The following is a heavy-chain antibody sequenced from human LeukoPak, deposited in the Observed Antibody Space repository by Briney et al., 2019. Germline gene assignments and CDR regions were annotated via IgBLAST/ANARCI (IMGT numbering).Heavy chain of an antibody. D-gene: IGHD6-13*01. CDR2: IYSGGST. Sequence: GGSLRLSCAASGFTFSSYAMSWVRQAPGKGLEWVSVIYSGGSTYYADSVKGRFTISRHNSKNTLYLQMNSLRAEDTAVYYCARDVPPAAGTRDYYYYYGMDVWGQGTTVTVSS. J-gene: IGHJ6*02. V-gene: IGHV3-53*04. CDR1: GFTFSSYA. CDR3: ARDVPPAAGTRDYYYYYGMDV.